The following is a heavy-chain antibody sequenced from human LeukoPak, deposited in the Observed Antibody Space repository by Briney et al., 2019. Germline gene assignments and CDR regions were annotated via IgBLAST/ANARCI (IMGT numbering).Heavy chain of an antibody. V-gene: IGHV4-30-4*08. J-gene: IGHJ3*02. CDR1: GGSISSGDYY. Sequence: PSQTLSLTCTVSGGSISSGDYYWSWIRQPPGKGLEWIGYIYYSGSTYYNPSLKGRVTISVDTSKNQFSLKLSSVTAADTAVYYCARDLAVGATTDAFDIWGQGTMVTVSS. D-gene: IGHD1-26*01. CDR3: ARDLAVGATTDAFDI. CDR2: IYYSGST.